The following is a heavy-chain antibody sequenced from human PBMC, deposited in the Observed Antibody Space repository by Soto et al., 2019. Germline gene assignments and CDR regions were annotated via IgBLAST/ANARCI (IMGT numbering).Heavy chain of an antibody. D-gene: IGHD3-22*01. V-gene: IGHV3-23*01. J-gene: IGHJ4*02. CDR2: ISGSGGST. CDR3: AKGIVYYYHSSGYFAY. Sequence: GGSLRLSCAASGFTFRSYAMSWVRQAPGKGLEWVSAISGSGGSTYYADSVKGRFTISRDNSKNTLYLQMNSLRAEDTAVYYCAKGIVYYYHSSGYFAYWGQGTLVTVSS. CDR1: GFTFRSYA.